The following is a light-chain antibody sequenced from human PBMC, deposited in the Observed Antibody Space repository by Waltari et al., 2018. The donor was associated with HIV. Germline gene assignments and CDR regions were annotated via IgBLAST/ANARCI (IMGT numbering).Light chain of an antibody. CDR1: SSDIGNYKY. CDR3: SSYTDSSVI. CDR2: EDN. J-gene: IGLJ2*01. Sequence: QSALTQPASVSGSPGQSITISCNGASSDIGNYKYVSWYQHHPGIAPKLIIYEDNNRPSAVSNRFSCSNSRKTASLTISGLHAEYESYYYCSSYTDSSVIFGGGTKVTVL. V-gene: IGLV2-14*01.